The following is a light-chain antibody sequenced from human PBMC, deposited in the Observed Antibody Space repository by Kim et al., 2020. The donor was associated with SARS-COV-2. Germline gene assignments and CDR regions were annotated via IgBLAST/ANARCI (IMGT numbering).Light chain of an antibody. CDR2: RSN. CDR3: SSWGRSLAAWV. V-gene: IGLV10-54*04. J-gene: IGLJ3*02. Sequence: QTAALTCNGNSDNVGNEGASWRRQHQGHPPNLLSDRSNNRTSGIAARFSASRSGIAASLTITGLQPEDEADYYCSSWGRSLAAWVFGGGTQLTVL. CDR1: SDNVGNEG.